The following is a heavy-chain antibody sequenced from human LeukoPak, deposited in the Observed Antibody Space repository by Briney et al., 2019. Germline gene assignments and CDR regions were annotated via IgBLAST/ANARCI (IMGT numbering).Heavy chain of an antibody. Sequence: PSETLSLTCTVSGGSISSYYWSWIRQPAGKGLEWIGRIYTSGSTNYNPSLKSRVTMSVDTSKNQFSLKLSSVTAADTAVYYCARVPMVRGVIEGMDVWGKGTTVTVSS. CDR2: IYTSGST. CDR3: ARVPMVRGVIEGMDV. CDR1: GGSISSYY. D-gene: IGHD3-10*01. V-gene: IGHV4-4*07. J-gene: IGHJ6*04.